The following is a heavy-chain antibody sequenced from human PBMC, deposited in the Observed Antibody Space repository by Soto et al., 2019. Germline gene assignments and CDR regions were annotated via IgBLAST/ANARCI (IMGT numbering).Heavy chain of an antibody. CDR3: ARVHYGSGRYYIPY. Sequence: SETLSLTCAVDGGSFRGYYWSWIRQPPGKGLEWIGEINHSGSTNYNPSLKSRVTISVDTSKNQFSRKLSSVTAADTAVYYCARVHYGSGRYYIPYWGLGTLVTVS. CDR1: GGSFRGYY. J-gene: IGHJ1*01. CDR2: INHSGST. D-gene: IGHD3-10*01. V-gene: IGHV4-34*01.